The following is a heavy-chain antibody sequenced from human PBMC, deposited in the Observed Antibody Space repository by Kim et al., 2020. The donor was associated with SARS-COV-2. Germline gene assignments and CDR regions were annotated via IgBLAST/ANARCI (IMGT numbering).Heavy chain of an antibody. D-gene: IGHD3-3*01. CDR1: GFTFSSYA. CDR2: ISGSGGST. V-gene: IGHV3-23*01. Sequence: GGSLRLSCAASGFTFSSYAMSWVRQAPGKGLEWVSAISGSGGSTYYADSVKGRFTISRDNSKNTLYLQMNSLRAEDTAVYYCAKDEGVVIYYYYGMYVWGQGTTVTVSS. J-gene: IGHJ6*02. CDR3: AKDEGVVIYYYYGMYV.